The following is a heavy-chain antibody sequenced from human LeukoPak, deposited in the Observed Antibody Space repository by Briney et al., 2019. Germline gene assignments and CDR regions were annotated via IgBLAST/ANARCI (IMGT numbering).Heavy chain of an antibody. CDR1: GFFFSNYA. V-gene: IGHV3-21*01. Sequence: PGGSLRLSCVASGFFFSNYAMKGVRQAPGKGRECASTISSSGSHIYGADSVKGRFTISRDNARNSLYLQMNNVRDEDTAVYYCARGAGVRSYVPFDLWGPGTLVTVSS. D-gene: IGHD3-16*01. CDR2: ISSSGSHI. J-gene: IGHJ4*02. CDR3: ARGAGVRSYVPFDL.